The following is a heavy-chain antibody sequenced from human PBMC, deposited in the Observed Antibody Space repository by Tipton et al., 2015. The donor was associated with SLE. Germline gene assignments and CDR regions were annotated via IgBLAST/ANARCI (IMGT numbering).Heavy chain of an antibody. Sequence: TLSLTCTVSGGSLNNHFCSWIRQSAGKGLEWIGRVSPSGNTNYNPSLKSRVTFSLDTSNNEFSLRLDSVTTADTAVYYCARAESSGYPDAFDVWGQGTMVTVSS. D-gene: IGHD3-22*01. CDR3: ARAESSGYPDAFDV. V-gene: IGHV4-4*07. CDR2: VSPSGNT. CDR1: GGSLNNHF. J-gene: IGHJ3*01.